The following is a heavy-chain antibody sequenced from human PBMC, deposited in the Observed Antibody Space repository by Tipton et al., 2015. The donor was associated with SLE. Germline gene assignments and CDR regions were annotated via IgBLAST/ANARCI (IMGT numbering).Heavy chain of an antibody. D-gene: IGHD1-26*01. Sequence: QLVQSGAGVKKPGASVKVSCKASGYTFTSYDINWVRQATGQGLEWMGWMNPNSGNTGYAQKFQGRVTITRNTSISTAYMELSSLRSEDTAVYYCARGGRYSGNYLLDYWGQGTLVTVSS. CDR1: GYTFTSYD. V-gene: IGHV1-8*03. CDR3: ARGGRYSGNYLLDY. CDR2: MNPNSGNT. J-gene: IGHJ4*02.